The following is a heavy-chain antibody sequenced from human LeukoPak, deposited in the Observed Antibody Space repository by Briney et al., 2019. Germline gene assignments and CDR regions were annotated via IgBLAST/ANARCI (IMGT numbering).Heavy chain of an antibody. Sequence: GGSLRLSCAASGFTFDDYAMHWVRQAPGKGLKWVSGISWNSGSIGYADSVKGRFTISRDNAKNSLYLQMNSLRAEDTASYYWEKDISPTVIAAFDYWAKGTLVTVS. V-gene: IGHV3-9*01. CDR1: GFTFDDYA. CDR2: ISWNSGSI. J-gene: IGHJ4*02. D-gene: IGHD6-6*01. CDR3: EKDISPTVIAAFDY.